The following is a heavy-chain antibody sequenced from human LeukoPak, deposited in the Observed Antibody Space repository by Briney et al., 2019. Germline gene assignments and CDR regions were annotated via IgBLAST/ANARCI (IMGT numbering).Heavy chain of an antibody. Sequence: ASVKVSCKASGYTFTSYYMHWVRQAPGQGLEWMGIINPSGGSTSYAQKFQGRVTMTRDTSTSTVYMELSSLRSEDTAVYYCASPSDFWSGYYTDYYYYGMDVWGQGTTVTVSS. J-gene: IGHJ6*02. CDR1: GYTFTSYY. CDR2: INPSGGST. D-gene: IGHD3-3*01. V-gene: IGHV1-46*01. CDR3: ASPSDFWSGYYTDYYYYGMDV.